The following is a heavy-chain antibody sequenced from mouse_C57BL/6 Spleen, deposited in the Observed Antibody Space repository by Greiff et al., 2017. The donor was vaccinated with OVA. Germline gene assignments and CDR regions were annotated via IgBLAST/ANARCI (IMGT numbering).Heavy chain of an antibody. CDR3: AGNDYYAMDY. CDR1: GFSLTSYA. CDR2: ICTGGGT. Sequence: QVQLQQSGPGLVAPSQCLSITCTVSGFSLTSYAISWVRQPPGKGLEWLGVICTGGGTNYNAALKSRLSISKDNSKSQVFLKMHSLQTDDTAMYYCAGNDYYAMDYWGQGTSVTVSS. V-gene: IGHV2-9-1*01. J-gene: IGHJ4*01.